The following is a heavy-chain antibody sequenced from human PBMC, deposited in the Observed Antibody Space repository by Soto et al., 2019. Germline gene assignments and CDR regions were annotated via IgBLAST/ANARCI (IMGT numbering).Heavy chain of an antibody. D-gene: IGHD3-16*01. V-gene: IGHV3-23*01. J-gene: IGHJ4*02. CDR3: GKVGGATRNRLSYFDY. CDR2: ISGSGGST. Sequence: PGGSLRLSCAASGFTFSSYAMSWVRQAPGKGLEWVSAISGSGGSTYYADSVKGRFTISRDNSKNTLYLQMNSLRAEDTAVYYCGKVGGATRNRLSYFDYWGKGTLVTVPS. CDR1: GFTFSSYA.